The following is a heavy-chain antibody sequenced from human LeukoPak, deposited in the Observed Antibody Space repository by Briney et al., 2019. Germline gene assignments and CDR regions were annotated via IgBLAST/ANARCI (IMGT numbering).Heavy chain of an antibody. J-gene: IGHJ4*02. CDR3: ARLGYYNILTGYSAFDY. V-gene: IGHV5-51*01. CDR2: IYPGDSDT. Sequence: GESLKISCKGSGYSFSNYWIGWVRQMPGKGLECMGIIYPGDSDTRYSPSFQGQVTISADKTISTAYLQWSSLKASDTAMYYCARLGYYNILTGYSAFDYWGQGTLVTVSS. CDR1: GYSFSNYW. D-gene: IGHD3-9*01.